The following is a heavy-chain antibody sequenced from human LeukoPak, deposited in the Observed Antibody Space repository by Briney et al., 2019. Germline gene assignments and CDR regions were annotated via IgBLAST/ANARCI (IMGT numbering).Heavy chain of an antibody. D-gene: IGHD6-6*01. J-gene: IGHJ5*02. CDR3: ARRSIAGDRFENWFDP. CDR1: GGSISSSSYY. CDR2: IYYSGST. V-gene: IGHV4-39*07. Sequence: SETLSLTCTVSGGSISSSSYYWGWIRQPPGKGLEWIGSIYYSGSTYYNPSLKSRVTISVDTSKNQFSLKLSSVTAADTAVYYCARRSIAGDRFENWFDPWGQGTLVTVSS.